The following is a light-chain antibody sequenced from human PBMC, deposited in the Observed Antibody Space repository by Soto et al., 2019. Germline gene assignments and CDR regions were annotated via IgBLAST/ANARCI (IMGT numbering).Light chain of an antibody. CDR3: QQRSSWPT. J-gene: IGKJ3*01. Sequence: DIVMTQSPATLSVSPGDSDTLSCRASQSVSSSYLAWYQQKPGQAPRLLIYAASSRATGIPDRFSGSGSGTEFTLTISSLEPEDFAVYYCQQRSSWPTCGPGTKVDIK. V-gene: IGKV3D-20*02. CDR2: AAS. CDR1: QSVSSSY.